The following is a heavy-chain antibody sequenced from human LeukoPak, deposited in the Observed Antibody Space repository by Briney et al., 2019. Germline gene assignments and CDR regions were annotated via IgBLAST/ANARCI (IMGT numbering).Heavy chain of an antibody. CDR3: AFGTYCGYEWDY. CDR2: ISNSGSRI. V-gene: IGHV3-74*01. J-gene: IGHJ4*02. D-gene: IGHD5-12*01. CDR1: GFTFNTYW. Sequence: PGGSLRLSRAASGFTFNTYWMHWVRQAPGKGLVWVSYISNSGSRITYADSVKGRFTISRDNAKNTLYLQMNSLRAEDTAVYYCAFGTYCGYEWDYWGQGTLVTVSS.